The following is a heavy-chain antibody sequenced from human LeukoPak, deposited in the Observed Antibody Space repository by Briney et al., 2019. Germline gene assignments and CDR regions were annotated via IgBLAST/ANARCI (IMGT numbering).Heavy chain of an antibody. Sequence: ASVKVSCKASGYTFTGYYMHWVRQAPGQGLEWMGWINPNSGGTNYAQKFQGRVTMTRDTSISTAYMELSRLRSEDTAVYYCARGVPVLLSVQNWFDPWGQGTLVTVSS. CDR2: INPNSGGT. CDR1: GYTFTGYY. CDR3: ARGVPVLLSVQNWFDP. D-gene: IGHD3-10*01. V-gene: IGHV1-2*02. J-gene: IGHJ5*02.